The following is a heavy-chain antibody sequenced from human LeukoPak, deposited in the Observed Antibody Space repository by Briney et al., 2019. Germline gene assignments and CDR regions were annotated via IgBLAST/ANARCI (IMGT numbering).Heavy chain of an antibody. CDR2: INPDGSDI. D-gene: IGHD3-22*01. V-gene: IGHV3-7*01. J-gene: IGHJ4*02. CDR1: GFTSGPYW. Sequence: PGGSLRLSCVASGFTSGPYWMAWIRQSPGQGLEFVANINPDGSDINYVDSVKGRFTISRDNAKNSLFLQMISLRAEDTGVYYCVRGGSFDSSRYYPDCWGQGTLVTVSS. CDR3: VRGGSFDSSRYYPDC.